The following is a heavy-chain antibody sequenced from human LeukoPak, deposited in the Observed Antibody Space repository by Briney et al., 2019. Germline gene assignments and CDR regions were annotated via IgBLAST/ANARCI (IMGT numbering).Heavy chain of an antibody. D-gene: IGHD6-6*01. CDR3: ARDSSHYLGSSDY. V-gene: IGHV3-23*01. Sequence: GGSLRLSCVVSGFSFGSYPMSWVRQAPGKGLEWVSVISETGGVTHYADSMKGRFTISRDNIKNTLNLQMNSLRAEDTAIYYCARDSSHYLGSSDYWGQGTLVTVSS. CDR1: GFSFGSYP. J-gene: IGHJ4*02. CDR2: ISETGGVT.